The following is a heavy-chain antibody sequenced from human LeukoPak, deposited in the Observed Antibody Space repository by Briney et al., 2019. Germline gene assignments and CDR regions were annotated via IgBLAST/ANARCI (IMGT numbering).Heavy chain of an antibody. D-gene: IGHD6-13*01. CDR2: ISWNSGSI. Sequence: PGRSLRRSCAASGFTFDDYAMHWVRQAPGKGLEWVSGISWNSGSIAYADSVKGRFTISRDNAKNSLYLQMNSLRAEDTALYYCAKDSIAVAGQTSFDYWGQGTLVTVSS. V-gene: IGHV3-9*01. J-gene: IGHJ4*02. CDR1: GFTFDDYA. CDR3: AKDSIAVAGQTSFDY.